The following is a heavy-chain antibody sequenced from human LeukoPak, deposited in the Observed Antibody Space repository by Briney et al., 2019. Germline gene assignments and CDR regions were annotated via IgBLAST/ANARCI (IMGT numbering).Heavy chain of an antibody. CDR1: GGSISSYY. CDR2: IYYSGST. Sequence: AETLTLSCTVSGGSISSYYWSWIRQPPGKGLEWIGYIYYSGSTNYNPSLKSRVTISVDTSKNQFSLKLSSVTAADTAVYYCARGKVSSGWYGAYYGMDVWGKGTTVTSSS. CDR3: ARGKVSSGWYGAYYGMDV. D-gene: IGHD6-19*01. V-gene: IGHV4-59*01. J-gene: IGHJ6*04.